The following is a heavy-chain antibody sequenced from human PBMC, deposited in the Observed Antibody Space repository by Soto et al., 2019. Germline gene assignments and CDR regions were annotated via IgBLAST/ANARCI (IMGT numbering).Heavy chain of an antibody. CDR2: IYYSGST. V-gene: IGHV4-30-4*01. Sequence: PSETLSLTCTVSGGSVSSGSYYWSWIRQPPGKGLEWIGYIYYSGSTYYNPSLKSRVTISVDTSKNQFSLKLSSVTAADTAVYYCARGNSPMVRGVMHFDYWGQGTLVTVSS. J-gene: IGHJ4*02. CDR3: ARGNSPMVRGVMHFDY. CDR1: GGSVSSGSYY. D-gene: IGHD3-10*01.